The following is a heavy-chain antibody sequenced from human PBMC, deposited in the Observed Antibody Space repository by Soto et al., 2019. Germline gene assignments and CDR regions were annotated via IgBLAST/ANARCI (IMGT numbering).Heavy chain of an antibody. V-gene: IGHV4-59*08. CDR1: GGSMSTNY. CDR2: INYSGSI. J-gene: IGHJ3*02. Sequence: QVHLQESGPGLGKPSETLSLTCTVSGGSMSTNYWSWIRQPPGKGLEWIGYINYSGSIKYHPPLRGRVTIGVDTSKNQFSLNLSSVTAADTAVYYCARQQTFGGANDALDIWGPGTKVIVSS. CDR3: ARQQTFGGANDALDI. D-gene: IGHD3-16*01.